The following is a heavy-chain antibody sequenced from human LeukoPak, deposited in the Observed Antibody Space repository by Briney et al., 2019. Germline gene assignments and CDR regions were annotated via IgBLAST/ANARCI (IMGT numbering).Heavy chain of an antibody. CDR2: INQDGSEE. D-gene: IGHD5-12*01. Sequence: PGGSLRLSCEASGFTFSNYWMTWVRPAPGKGLEWVAHINQDGSEEHYMDSVKARFTISRDNAKNSLSLQMNSLRAEDTAVYYCVRDGGVSGYDLLDYWGQGTLVTVSS. CDR3: VRDGGVSGYDLLDY. J-gene: IGHJ4*02. CDR1: GFTFSNYW. V-gene: IGHV3-7*01.